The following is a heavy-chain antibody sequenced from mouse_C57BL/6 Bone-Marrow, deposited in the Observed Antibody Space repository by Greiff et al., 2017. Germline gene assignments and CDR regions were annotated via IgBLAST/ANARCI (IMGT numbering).Heavy chain of an antibody. Sequence: VQLQQSGPELVKPGASVKISCKASGYTFTDYYMNWVKQSHGKSLEWIGDINPNNGGTSYNQKFKGKATLTVDKSPSTAYMELRSLTSEDSAVYYCARKGYCFDYWGQGTTLTVSS. CDR3: ARKGYCFDY. J-gene: IGHJ2*01. CDR2: INPNNGGT. V-gene: IGHV1-26*01. CDR1: GYTFTDYY.